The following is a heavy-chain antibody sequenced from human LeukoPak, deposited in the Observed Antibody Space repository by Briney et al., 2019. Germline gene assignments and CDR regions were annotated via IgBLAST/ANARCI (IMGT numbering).Heavy chain of an antibody. V-gene: IGHV3-23*01. Sequence: YPGGSLRLSCAASGFTFSSYAMSWVGQVPGKRLEWVSAISSGAGTTGYADSVKGRFTISRVNSKSTIYLQMNSLRAEDTAIYYCAKDLEQSYSGWSTSYDAWGQGTLVTVSS. CDR2: ISSGAGTT. J-gene: IGHJ5*02. D-gene: IGHD6-19*01. CDR1: GFTFSSYA. CDR3: AKDLEQSYSGWSTSYDA.